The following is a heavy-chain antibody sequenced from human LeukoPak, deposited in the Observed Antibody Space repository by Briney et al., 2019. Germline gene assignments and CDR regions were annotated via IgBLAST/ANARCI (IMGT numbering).Heavy chain of an antibody. Sequence: ASVKVSCKASGYTFTSYAMHWVRQAPGQRLEWMGWINAGNGNTKYSQKFQGRVTITRDTSASTAYMELSSLRSEDTAVYYCARVGATGIAANFDYWGQGTLVTVSS. CDR3: ARVGATGIAANFDY. CDR1: GYTFTSYA. CDR2: INAGNGNT. J-gene: IGHJ4*02. V-gene: IGHV1-3*01. D-gene: IGHD1-26*01.